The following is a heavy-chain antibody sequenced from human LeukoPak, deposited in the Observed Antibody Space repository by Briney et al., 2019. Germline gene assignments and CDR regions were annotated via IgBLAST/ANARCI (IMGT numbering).Heavy chain of an antibody. CDR1: GFTVSSNY. J-gene: IGHJ6*02. D-gene: IGHD3-22*01. CDR2: IYSGGST. Sequence: PGGSLRLSCAASGFTVSSNYMSWVRQAPGKGLEWVSVIYSGGSTYYADSVKGRFTISRDNSKNTLYLQMNSLRAEDTAVYYCVRDWGDSSGEYYYYGMDVWGQGTTVTVSS. V-gene: IGHV3-53*01. CDR3: VRDWGDSSGEYYYYGMDV.